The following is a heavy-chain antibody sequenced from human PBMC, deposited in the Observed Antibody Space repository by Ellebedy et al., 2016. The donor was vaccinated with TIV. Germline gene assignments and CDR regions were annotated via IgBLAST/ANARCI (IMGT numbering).Heavy chain of an antibody. Sequence: GESLKISXAASGFTFSSYAMHWVRQAPGKGLEWVAVISYDGSNKYYADSVKGRFTISRDNSKNTLYLQMNSLRAEDTAVYYCARGYSSGWYTAADYWGQGTLVTVSS. CDR1: GFTFSSYA. J-gene: IGHJ4*02. V-gene: IGHV3-30-3*01. CDR3: ARGYSSGWYTAADY. CDR2: ISYDGSNK. D-gene: IGHD6-19*01.